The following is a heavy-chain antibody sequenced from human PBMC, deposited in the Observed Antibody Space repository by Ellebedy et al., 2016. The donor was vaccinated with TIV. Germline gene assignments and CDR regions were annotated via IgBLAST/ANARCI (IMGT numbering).Heavy chain of an antibody. CDR1: GFTFSNYW. V-gene: IGHV3-74*01. Sequence: GGSLRLSXVVSGFTFSNYWMDWVRQAPGKGLVWVSRITNDGSRTFYAESVKGRFTISRDNTKNTLYLQVSSLRAEDTAVYYCARDIGYFGLQWGQGTLVTVPS. CDR3: ARDIGYFGLQ. J-gene: IGHJ4*02. CDR2: ITNDGSRT. D-gene: IGHD2/OR15-2a*01.